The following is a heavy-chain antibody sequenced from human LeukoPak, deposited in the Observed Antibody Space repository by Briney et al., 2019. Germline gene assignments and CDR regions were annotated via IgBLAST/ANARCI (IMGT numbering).Heavy chain of an antibody. CDR2: SDPEDGER. V-gene: IGHV1-24*01. D-gene: IGHD5-18*01. CDR1: GKTLSDLS. CDR3: VTGFTTMAVDYFDY. Sequence: SSVKVSCKVSGKTLSDLSIHWLGQPPGKGLEWLGGSDPEDGERLYAQMFQGRVTMTEDTSIDTAYMELTSLRSEDTAVYYCVTGFTTMAVDYFDYWGQGTLVTVSP. J-gene: IGHJ4*02.